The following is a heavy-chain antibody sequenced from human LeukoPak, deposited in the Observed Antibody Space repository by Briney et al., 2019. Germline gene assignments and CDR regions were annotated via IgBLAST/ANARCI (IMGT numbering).Heavy chain of an antibody. D-gene: IGHD1-14*01. CDR3: ARQPGSRYFDY. Sequence: SQTLSLTCTVSGGSISSGGYYWSWIRQPPGKGLEWIGYIHHRGSTYYNPPLKSRLTISVDRSKNQFSLKLSSVTAADTAVYYCARQPGSRYFDYWGQGTLVTVSS. CDR1: GGSISSGGYY. V-gene: IGHV4-30-2*01. J-gene: IGHJ4*02. CDR2: IHHRGST.